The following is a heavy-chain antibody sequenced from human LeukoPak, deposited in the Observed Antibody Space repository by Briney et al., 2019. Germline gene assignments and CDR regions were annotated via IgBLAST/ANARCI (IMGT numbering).Heavy chain of an antibody. J-gene: IGHJ4*02. D-gene: IGHD1-1*01. CDR1: GGSISTSNYY. CDR3: ARNWNPIDY. V-gene: IGHV4-39*07. Sequence: SETLSLTCTVSGGSISTSNYYWGWIRQPPGKGLEWIGNIFYSGSTYYSPSLKSRVTISLDTSRNQFSLKLTSVTAADTAMYYCARNWNPIDYWGQGTLVTVSS. CDR2: IFYSGST.